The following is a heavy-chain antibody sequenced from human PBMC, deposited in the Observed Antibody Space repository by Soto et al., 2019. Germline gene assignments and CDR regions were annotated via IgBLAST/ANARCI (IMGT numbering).Heavy chain of an antibody. CDR3: ARGPSGWFGYDY. CDR1: GFTFGSSW. V-gene: IGHV3-74*01. Sequence: EVQLVESGGGLVQPGGSLRLSYAASGFTFGSSWMHWVRQGPGKGLVWVSRINSGATTTNYADSVKGRFTISRDNVKNTLYLQMDSLTAEDTAVYYCARGPSGWFGYDYWGQGTLVTVSS. J-gene: IGHJ4*02. CDR2: INSGATTT. D-gene: IGHD6-19*01.